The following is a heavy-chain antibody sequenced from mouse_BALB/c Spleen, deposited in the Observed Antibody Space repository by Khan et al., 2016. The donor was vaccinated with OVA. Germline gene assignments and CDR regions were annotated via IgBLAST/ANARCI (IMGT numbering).Heavy chain of an antibody. J-gene: IGHJ3*02. V-gene: IGHV5-9-3*01. Sequence: EVELVESGRGLVKPGGSLKLSCEVSGFTFSTYAMSWVRQNSEKRLEWVASISSDGDYTFYLDSVKGRFTISRDNAKNTLYLEMSSLRSDDTAMFYCARSPYGNFGYWGQGTLVTVSA. CDR2: ISSDGDYT. D-gene: IGHD2-1*01. CDR1: GFTFSTYA. CDR3: ARSPYGNFGY.